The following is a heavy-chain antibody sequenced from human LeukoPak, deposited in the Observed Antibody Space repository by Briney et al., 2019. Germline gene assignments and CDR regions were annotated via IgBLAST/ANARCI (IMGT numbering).Heavy chain of an antibody. CDR3: ARAGVYSSGWYSFDY. J-gene: IGHJ4*02. CDR2: INPNSGGT. V-gene: IGHV1-2*02. D-gene: IGHD6-19*01. CDR1: GYTFTGYY. Sequence: GASVKVSCKASGYTFTGYYMHWVRQAPGQGPEWMGWINPNSGGTNYAQKFQGRVTMTRDTSISTAYMELSRLRSDDTAVYYCARAGVYSSGWYSFDYWGQGTLVTVSS.